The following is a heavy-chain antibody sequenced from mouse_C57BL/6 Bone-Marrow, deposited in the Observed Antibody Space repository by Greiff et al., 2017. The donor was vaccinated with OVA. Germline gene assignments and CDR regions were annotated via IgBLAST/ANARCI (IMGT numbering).Heavy chain of an antibody. J-gene: IGHJ1*03. Sequence: EVQGVESGAGLVKPGGSLKLSCAASGFTFSSYAMSWVRQTPEKRLEWVAYISSGGDYIYYADTVKGRFTISRDNARNTLYLQMSSLKSEDTAMYYCTKLHWYFDVWGTGTTVTVSS. CDR3: TKLHWYFDV. CDR1: GFTFSSYA. V-gene: IGHV5-9-1*02. CDR2: ISSGGDYI.